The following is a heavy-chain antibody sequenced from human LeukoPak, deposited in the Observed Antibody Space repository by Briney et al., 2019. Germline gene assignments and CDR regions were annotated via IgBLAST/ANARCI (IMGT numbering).Heavy chain of an antibody. CDR3: AKCHISSWYEFDY. Sequence: SETLSLTCTVSGGSISSYYWSWIRQPPGKGLEWIGYIYYSGSTNYNPSLKSRVTISVDTSKNQFSLKLSSVTAADTAVYYCAKCHISSWYEFDYWGQGTLVTVSS. CDR1: GGSISSYY. V-gene: IGHV4-59*01. D-gene: IGHD6-13*01. J-gene: IGHJ4*02. CDR2: IYYSGST.